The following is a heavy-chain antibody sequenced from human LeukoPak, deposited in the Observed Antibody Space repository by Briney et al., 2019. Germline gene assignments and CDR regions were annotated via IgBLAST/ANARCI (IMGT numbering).Heavy chain of an antibody. V-gene: IGHV4-34*01. CDR2: INHSGST. J-gene: IGHJ4*02. Sequence: MSSETLSLTCAVYGGSFSGYYWSWIRQPPGKGLEWIGEINHSGSTNYNPSLKSRVTISVDTSKKQFSLRLTSVTAADTAVYYCARTWIQLEFDYWGQGTLVTVSS. D-gene: IGHD5-18*01. CDR3: ARTWIQLEFDY. CDR1: GGSFSGYY.